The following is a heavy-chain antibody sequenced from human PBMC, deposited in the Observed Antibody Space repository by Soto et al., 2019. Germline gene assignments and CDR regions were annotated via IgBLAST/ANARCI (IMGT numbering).Heavy chain of an antibody. CDR1: GGSISSSSYY. J-gene: IGHJ4*02. Sequence: QLQLQESGPGLVKPSETLSLTCTVSGGSISSSSYYWGWIRQPPGKGLEWIGSIYYSGSTYYNPSFKSRVTISVDTSKNQFSLNLSSVTAADTAVYYCARHSGGWDPRPFDYWGQGTLVTVSS. CDR3: ARHSGGWDPRPFDY. D-gene: IGHD6-19*01. CDR2: IYYSGST. V-gene: IGHV4-39*01.